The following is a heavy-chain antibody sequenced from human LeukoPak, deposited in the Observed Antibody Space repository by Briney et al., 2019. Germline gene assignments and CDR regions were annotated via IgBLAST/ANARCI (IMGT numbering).Heavy chain of an antibody. D-gene: IGHD6-6*01. CDR3: ARTRAGIAARPFDY. J-gene: IGHJ4*02. V-gene: IGHV4-39*01. Sequence: PSETLSLTCTVSGGSISSSSYCWGWIRQPPGKGLEWIGSFYCSGSTYYNPSLKSRVTISVDTSKSQFSLKLSSVTAADTAVYFCARTRAGIAARPFDYWGQGTLVTVSS. CDR2: FYCSGST. CDR1: GGSISSSSYC.